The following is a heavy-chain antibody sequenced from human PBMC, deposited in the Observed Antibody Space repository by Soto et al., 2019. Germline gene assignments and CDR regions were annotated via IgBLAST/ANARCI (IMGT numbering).Heavy chain of an antibody. Sequence: SETLSLTCTVSGGSISPYYWSWIRQPPGKGLEWIGYIYFRGTTNYNPSLKSRVTMSADTSKNQFSLKLNSVTAADTAVYYCARMNYYDTSGYPFDYWGQGMMVTVSS. D-gene: IGHD3-22*01. CDR2: IYFRGTT. J-gene: IGHJ4*02. CDR1: GGSISPYY. V-gene: IGHV4-59*01. CDR3: ARMNYYDTSGYPFDY.